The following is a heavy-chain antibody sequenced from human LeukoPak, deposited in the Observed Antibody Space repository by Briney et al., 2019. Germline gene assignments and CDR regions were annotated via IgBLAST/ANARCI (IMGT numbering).Heavy chain of an antibody. V-gene: IGHV3-30*02. CDR1: GFTFSHYG. CDR2: IRYDESNK. J-gene: IGHJ4*02. Sequence: GGSLRLSCAASGFTFSHYGMHWVRQAPGKGLEWVAFIRYDESNKSYADSVKGRFTISRDNSKNTLYLQMNSLRAEDTAVYYCARRSGIAVAGAFDYWGQGTLVTVSS. CDR3: ARRSGIAVAGAFDY. D-gene: IGHD6-19*01.